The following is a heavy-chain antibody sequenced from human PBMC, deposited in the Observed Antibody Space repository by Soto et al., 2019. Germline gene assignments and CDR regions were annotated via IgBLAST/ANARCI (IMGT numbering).Heavy chain of an antibody. V-gene: IGHV1-18*01. J-gene: IGHJ6*02. CDR3: ARILGGVRQYYESSGRNYGMDV. CDR1: GYTFTSYG. CDR2: ISAYNGNT. Sequence: ASVKVSCKASGYTFTSYGISWVRQDPGQGLEWMGWISAYNGNTNYAQKLQGRVTMTADTSTSIASLELRSLISDDTAVYYCARILGGVRQYYESSGRNYGMDVWGQGTTVTVSS. D-gene: IGHD3-22*01.